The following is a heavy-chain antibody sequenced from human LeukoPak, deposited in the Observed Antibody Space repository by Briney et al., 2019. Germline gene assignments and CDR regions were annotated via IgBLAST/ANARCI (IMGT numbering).Heavy chain of an antibody. Sequence: ASVKVSCKASGYTFTSYGISWVRQAPGQGLEWMGWISAYNGNTNYAQKLQGRVTMTTDTPTSTAYMELRSLRSDDTAVYYCARDIVVVPAANWFDPWGQGTLVTVSS. CDR3: ARDIVVVPAANWFDP. CDR2: ISAYNGNT. CDR1: GYTFTSYG. V-gene: IGHV1-18*01. J-gene: IGHJ5*02. D-gene: IGHD2-2*01.